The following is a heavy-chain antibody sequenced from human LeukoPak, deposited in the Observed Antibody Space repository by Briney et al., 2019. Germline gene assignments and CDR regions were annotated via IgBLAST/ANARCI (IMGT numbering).Heavy chain of an antibody. CDR1: GGSISSSSYY. J-gene: IGHJ5*02. Sequence: PSETLSLTCTVSGGSISSSSYYWGWIRQPPGKGLEWIGSIYYSGSTYYNPSLKSRVTISVDTSKNQFSLKLSSVTAADTAVYYCARQKKYYYDSRGTGWFDPWGQGTLVTVSS. D-gene: IGHD3-22*01. CDR3: ARQKKYYYDSRGTGWFDP. V-gene: IGHV4-39*01. CDR2: IYYSGST.